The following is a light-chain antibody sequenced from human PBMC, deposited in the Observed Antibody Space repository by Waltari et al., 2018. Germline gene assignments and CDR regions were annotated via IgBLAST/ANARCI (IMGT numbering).Light chain of an antibody. CDR3: QQYSDWPPLT. J-gene: IGKJ4*01. CDR2: DAS. CDR1: QDIRSY. Sequence: DIQMTQSPSSLSASVGDRVTITCQASQDIRSYLNWYQQKPGTAPKVLLYDASNLDSGVPSRFSGSGSGTDFAVTITSLQSEDFAVYYCQQYSDWPPLTFGGGTKVEIK. V-gene: IGKV1-33*01.